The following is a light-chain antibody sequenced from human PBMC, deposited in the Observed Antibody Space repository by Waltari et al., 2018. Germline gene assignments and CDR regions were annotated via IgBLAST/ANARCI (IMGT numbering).Light chain of an antibody. J-gene: IGKJ2*01. CDR3: QQYDSTPYT. Sequence: EIVLTQSPDTLSLSPGDRAALSCRASQSLSSSYLAWYQQKPGQAPRLLSYGASSRATGIPDRFSGSGSETDFTLTISRLEPEDFAVYYCQQYDSTPYTFGQGTKLEIK. CDR1: QSLSSSY. V-gene: IGKV3-20*01. CDR2: GAS.